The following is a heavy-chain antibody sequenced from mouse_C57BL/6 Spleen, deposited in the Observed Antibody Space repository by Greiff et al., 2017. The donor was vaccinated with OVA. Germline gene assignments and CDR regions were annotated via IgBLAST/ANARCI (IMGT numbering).Heavy chain of an antibody. CDR1: GYTFTSYW. J-gene: IGHJ1*03. Sequence: QVQLQQSGAELAKPGASVKLSCKASGYTFTSYWMHWVKQRPGQGLEWIGYINPSCGYTTYNQKFKGKATLTADKSSSTAYMQLSSLTYEDSAVYYCARGDGYYVRYFDVWGTGTTVTVSS. V-gene: IGHV1-7*01. D-gene: IGHD2-3*01. CDR3: ARGDGYYVRYFDV. CDR2: INPSCGYT.